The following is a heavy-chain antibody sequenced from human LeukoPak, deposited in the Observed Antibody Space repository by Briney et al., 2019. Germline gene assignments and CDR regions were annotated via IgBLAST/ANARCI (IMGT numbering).Heavy chain of an antibody. V-gene: IGHV3-9*01. Sequence: DRSLRLSCAASAFIFDDYAMHWVRQAPGKGLEWVSGINWNSGRTVYADSVKGRFTISRDNAKNALYLQMNSLRTEDTAFYYCAKDQTSGIAGPFDSWGQGTLVTVSS. J-gene: IGHJ5*01. CDR1: AFIFDDYA. CDR3: AKDQTSGIAGPFDS. CDR2: INWNSGRT. D-gene: IGHD6-13*01.